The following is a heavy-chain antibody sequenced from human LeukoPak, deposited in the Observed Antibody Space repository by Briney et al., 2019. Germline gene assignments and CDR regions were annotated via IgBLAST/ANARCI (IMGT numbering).Heavy chain of an antibody. J-gene: IGHJ4*02. CDR1: GFTFYYHW. CDR3: VREWFLARYS. V-gene: IGHV3-7*01. Sequence: GGALRVSSAASGFTFYYHWMTWGRQGPGKGREWVANIDEGGKKVYYAESVKGRFTISRDNAKTSVFLQMNSLSAEDTAVYYCVREWFLARYSWGQGALVTVSS. CDR2: IDEGGKKV. D-gene: IGHD3-10*01.